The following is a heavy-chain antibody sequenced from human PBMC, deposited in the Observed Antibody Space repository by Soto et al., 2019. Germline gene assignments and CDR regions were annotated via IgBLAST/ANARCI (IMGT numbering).Heavy chain of an antibody. CDR2: IIPILGIA. D-gene: IGHD1-1*01. Sequence: SVKVSCKASGGTFSSYAISWVRQAPGQGLEWMGRIIPILGIANYAQKFQGRVTITADKSTSTAYMELSSLRSEDTAVYYCARVYNNNYYFDYWGQGTLVTVTS. V-gene: IGHV1-69*04. CDR3: ARVYNNNYYFDY. J-gene: IGHJ4*02. CDR1: GGTFSSYA.